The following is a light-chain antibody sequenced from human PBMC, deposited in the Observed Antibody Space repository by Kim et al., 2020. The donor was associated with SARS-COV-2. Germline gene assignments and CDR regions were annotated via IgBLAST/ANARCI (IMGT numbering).Light chain of an antibody. CDR1: QSVSSSY. V-gene: IGKV3-20*01. CDR2: GAS. Sequence: GESATLSCRASQSVSSSYLAWYQQKPGQAPRLLIYGASSRATGIPDRFSGSGSGTDFTLTISRLEPEDFAVYYCQQYGSSPRTFGQGTKVDIK. J-gene: IGKJ1*01. CDR3: QQYGSSPRT.